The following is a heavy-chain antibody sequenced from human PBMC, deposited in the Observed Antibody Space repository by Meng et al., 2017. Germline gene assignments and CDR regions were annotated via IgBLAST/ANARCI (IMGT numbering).Heavy chain of an antibody. CDR1: GGSISIGVYY. J-gene: IGHJ4*02. Sequence: QVQLQESRPGLVKPCQTMSLTGSVSGGSISIGVYYWSWIRQHPGKGLEWIGHIHYSGRTYYNPSLESRVIISVDTSKNQFSLKLNSVTAADTAVYYCAREADGSGRLDYWGQGSLVTVSS. CDR2: IHYSGRT. D-gene: IGHD3-10*01. CDR3: AREADGSGRLDY. V-gene: IGHV4-31*03.